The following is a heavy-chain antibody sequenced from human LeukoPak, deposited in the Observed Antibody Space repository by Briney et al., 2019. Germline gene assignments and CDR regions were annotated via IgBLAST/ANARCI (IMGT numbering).Heavy chain of an antibody. J-gene: IGHJ4*02. CDR3: ARGGLEYDILTGYYMSLVY. CDR1: GYSISSGYY. D-gene: IGHD3-9*01. CDR2: IYHSGST. V-gene: IGHV4-38-2*01. Sequence: SETLSLTCAVSGYSISSGYYWGWIRQPPGKGLEWIGRIYHSGSTYYNPSLKSRVTISVDTSKNQFSLKLSSVTAADTAVYYCARGGLEYDILTGYYMSLVYWGQGTLVTVSS.